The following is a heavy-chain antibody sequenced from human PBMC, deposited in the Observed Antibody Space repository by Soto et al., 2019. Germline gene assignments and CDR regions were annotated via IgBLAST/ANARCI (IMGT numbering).Heavy chain of an antibody. V-gene: IGHV3-33*01. CDR2: IWYDGSNK. CDR3: ARDTRWLQSYYFDY. Sequence: QVQLVESGGGVVQPGRSLRLSCAASGFTFSSYGMHWVRQAPGKGLEWVAVIWYDGSNKYYADSVKGRFTISRDNSKNTLYLQMNSQRAEDTAVYYCARDTRWLQSYYFDYWGQGTLVTVSS. J-gene: IGHJ4*02. CDR1: GFTFSSYG. D-gene: IGHD5-12*01.